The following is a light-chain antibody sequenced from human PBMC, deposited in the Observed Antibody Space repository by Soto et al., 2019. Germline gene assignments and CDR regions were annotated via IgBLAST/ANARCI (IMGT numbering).Light chain of an antibody. CDR3: SSYTTSNTRQIV. CDR1: SSDVGGYNY. CDR2: DVS. J-gene: IGLJ1*01. Sequence: QSVLTPPASVSWSPGQSITISCTGTSSDVGGYNYVSWYQHHPGKAPKLMIFDVSNRPSGVSNRFSGSKSGNTASLTISGLQPEDEADYYCSSYTTSNTRQIVFGTGTKVTVL. V-gene: IGLV2-14*03.